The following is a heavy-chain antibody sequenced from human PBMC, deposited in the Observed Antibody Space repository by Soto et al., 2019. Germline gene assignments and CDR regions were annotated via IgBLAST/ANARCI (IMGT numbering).Heavy chain of an antibody. D-gene: IGHD3-16*01. J-gene: IGHJ6*02. V-gene: IGHV1-18*01. CDR2: ISPYTGDT. CDR3: AMVDNYVAPTPQDV. CDR1: GYIFVNYG. Sequence: QVQLVQSGDEMKKPGASVRVSCKASGYIFVNYGIAWVRQAPGQGLEWMGWISPYTGDTHSASKVQGRLTMTTDTXXSTAYMDLGSLTSDDTAVYYCAMVDNYVAPTPQDVWGQGTTVTVSS.